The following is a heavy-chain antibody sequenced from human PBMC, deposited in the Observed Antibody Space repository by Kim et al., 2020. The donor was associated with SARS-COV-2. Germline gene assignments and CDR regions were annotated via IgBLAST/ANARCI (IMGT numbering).Heavy chain of an antibody. Sequence: GSLKISCKGSGYTFASYWIGWVRQMPGKGLEWMGIIFPGDSHTKYGPSFQGRVTISADKSLNTVYLHWTSLKASDSAISYCARHASPPLYFDMDIWGQGTAVTVSS. V-gene: IGHV5-51*01. CDR2: IFPGDSHT. CDR3: ARHASPPLYFDMDI. J-gene: IGHJ6*02. CDR1: GYTFASYW.